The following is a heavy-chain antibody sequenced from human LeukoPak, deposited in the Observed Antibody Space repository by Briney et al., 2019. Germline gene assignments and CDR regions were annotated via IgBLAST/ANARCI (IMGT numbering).Heavy chain of an antibody. CDR2: NYPGDSDT. J-gene: IGHJ3*01. D-gene: IGHD2-21*01. Sequence: GESPKISWKGSGYSFATYWIRWVRQPPAKSLESMGNNYPGDSDTTYSPPFPDQATISADKSISTAVLQWSSLKAPDTPMYYCPGRVSSSCFDAFDVWGQGTMVTVSS. V-gene: IGHV5-51*01. CDR1: GYSFATYW. CDR3: PGRVSSSCFDAFDV.